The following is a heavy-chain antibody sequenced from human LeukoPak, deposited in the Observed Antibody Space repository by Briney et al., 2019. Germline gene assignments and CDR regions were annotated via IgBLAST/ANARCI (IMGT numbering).Heavy chain of an antibody. CDR3: ARGGEDIVVVPEKHYYYYYGMDV. J-gene: IGHJ6*02. Sequence: GRSLRLSCAASGFTFSSYAMHWVRQAPGKGLEWVAVISYDGSNKYYADSVKGRFTISRDNSKNTLYLQMNSLRAEDTAVYYCARGGEDIVVVPEKHYYYYYGMDVWGQGTTVTVSS. D-gene: IGHD2-2*01. CDR2: ISYDGSNK. CDR1: GFTFSSYA. V-gene: IGHV3-30*04.